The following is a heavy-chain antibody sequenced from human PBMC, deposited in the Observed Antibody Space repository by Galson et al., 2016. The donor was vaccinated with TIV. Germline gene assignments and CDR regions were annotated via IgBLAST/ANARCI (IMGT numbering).Heavy chain of an antibody. Sequence: SLRLSCAASGFVFRDWSMNWVRQAPGKGLEWVSAISGGGDYTHYADSVKGRSTISRDNSKNTLYLQMDSLRPDDTAIYFCGHNWNYVYWGQGSLVTVSS. CDR2: ISGGGDYT. V-gene: IGHV3-23*01. J-gene: IGHJ4*02. D-gene: IGHD1-7*01. CDR3: GHNWNYVY. CDR1: GFVFRDWS.